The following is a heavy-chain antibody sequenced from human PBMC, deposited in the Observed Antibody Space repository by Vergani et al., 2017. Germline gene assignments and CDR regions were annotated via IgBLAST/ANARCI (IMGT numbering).Heavy chain of an antibody. CDR3: TKAGQYDSDNFHDS. V-gene: IGHV3-30*02. J-gene: IGHJ1*01. D-gene: IGHD3-22*01. CDR1: GFTFRIYG. CDR2: IRYDGTKR. Sequence: QVQLVESGGGVVQPGGSLRLSCIASGFTFRIYGMHWVRQAPGKGMEWVAFIRYDGTKRFYGDSVKGRFTISRDNSQTTVFLQMNSLIADDSAVYYCTKAGQYDSDNFHDSWGQGALVTVAS.